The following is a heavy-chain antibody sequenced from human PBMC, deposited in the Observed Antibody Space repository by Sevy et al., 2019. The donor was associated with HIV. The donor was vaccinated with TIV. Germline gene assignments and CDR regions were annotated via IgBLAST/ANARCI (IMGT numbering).Heavy chain of an antibody. D-gene: IGHD2-2*01. Sequence: GGSLRLSCAASGFTFSSYAMHWVRQAPGKGLEWVAVISYDGSNKYYADSVKGRFTISRDNSKNTLYLQMNSLRAEDTAVYYCARDGFPYCSSTSCPFDYWGQGTLVTVSS. J-gene: IGHJ4*02. CDR3: ARDGFPYCSSTSCPFDY. CDR1: GFTFSSYA. CDR2: ISYDGSNK. V-gene: IGHV3-30-3*01.